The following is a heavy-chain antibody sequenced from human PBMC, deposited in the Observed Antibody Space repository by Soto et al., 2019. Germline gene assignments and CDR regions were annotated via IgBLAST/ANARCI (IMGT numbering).Heavy chain of an antibody. J-gene: IGHJ4*02. CDR2: INHSGST. Sequence: SETLSLTCAVYGGSFSGYYWSWIRQPPGKGLEWIGEINHSGSTNYNPSLKSRVTISVDTSKNQFSLKLSSVTAADTAVYYCALRLGDPGRLYFDYWGQGTLVTVSS. V-gene: IGHV4-34*01. CDR1: GGSFSGYY. CDR3: ALRLGDPGRLYFDY. D-gene: IGHD3-16*01.